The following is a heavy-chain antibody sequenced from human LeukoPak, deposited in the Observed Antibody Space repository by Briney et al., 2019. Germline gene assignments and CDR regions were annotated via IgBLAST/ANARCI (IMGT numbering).Heavy chain of an antibody. CDR1: GGSISSYY. Sequence: PSETLSLTCTVSGGSISSYYWSWIRQPAGKGLEWIGRIYTSGSTNYNPSLKSRVTMSVDTSTNQFSLKLSSVTAADTAVYYCAREIGYCSGGSCYPGYFQHWGQGTLVTVSS. V-gene: IGHV4-4*07. D-gene: IGHD2-15*01. CDR3: AREIGYCSGGSCYPGYFQH. CDR2: IYTSGST. J-gene: IGHJ1*01.